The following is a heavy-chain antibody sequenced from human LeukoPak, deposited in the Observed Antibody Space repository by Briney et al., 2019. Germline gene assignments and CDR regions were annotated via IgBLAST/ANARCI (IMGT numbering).Heavy chain of an antibody. CDR1: GFAFSSYA. V-gene: IGHV3-23*01. CDR2: ISNTGGRT. Sequence: PGGSLRLSCAASGFAFSSYAMSWVRQAPGKGLEYVSGISNTGGRTYYADSMKGRFTISRDNSKNTVYLQMNSLRAEDTAVYYCARADYSNYYFDYWGQGTLVTVSS. CDR3: ARADYSNYYFDY. J-gene: IGHJ4*02. D-gene: IGHD4-11*01.